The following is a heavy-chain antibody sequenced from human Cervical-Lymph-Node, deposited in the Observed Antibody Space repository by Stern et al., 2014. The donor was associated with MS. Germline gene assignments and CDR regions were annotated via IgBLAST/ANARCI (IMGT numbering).Heavy chain of an antibody. V-gene: IGHV1-2*02. Sequence: QMQLVQSGPEVKKPGASVKVYCKASGYTFSDYYMHWVRQAPGQGLEWMGWVNPISGVTNYAQKDEGRVSMTRDKSINTAYIELSGLISDDTAVYYCARVRSVSVETAGGEAFDLWGQGTVLTVSS. D-gene: IGHD2-21*02. CDR2: VNPISGVT. CDR3: ARVRSVSVETAGGEAFDL. J-gene: IGHJ3*01. CDR1: GYTFSDYY.